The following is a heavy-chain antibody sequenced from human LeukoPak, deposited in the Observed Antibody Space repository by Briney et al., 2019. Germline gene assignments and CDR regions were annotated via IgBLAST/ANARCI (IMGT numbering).Heavy chain of an antibody. J-gene: IGHJ4*02. CDR2: IYYSGST. Sequence: SETLSLTCTVSGGSISSYYWSWIRQPPGKGLEWIGNIYYSGSTNYNPSLKSRVTISVDTSKNQFSLKLSSVTAADTAVYYCAHYGSGRVFGYWGQGTLVTVSS. CDR1: GGSISSYY. D-gene: IGHD3-10*01. CDR3: AHYGSGRVFGY. V-gene: IGHV4-59*01.